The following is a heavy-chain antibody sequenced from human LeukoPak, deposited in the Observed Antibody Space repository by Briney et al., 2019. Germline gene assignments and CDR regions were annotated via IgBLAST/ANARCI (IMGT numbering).Heavy chain of an antibody. V-gene: IGHV5-51*01. CDR1: GYSFTSYW. CDR3: ARHWNYGAQSSLYMDV. J-gene: IGHJ6*03. D-gene: IGHD4-17*01. CDR2: IYPGDSDT. Sequence: HGESLKTSCKGSGYSFTSYWIGWVRQMPGKGLEWMGIIYPGDSDTRYSPSFQGQVTISADKSISTAYLQWSSLKASDTAMYYCARHWNYGAQSSLYMDVWGKGTTVTVSS.